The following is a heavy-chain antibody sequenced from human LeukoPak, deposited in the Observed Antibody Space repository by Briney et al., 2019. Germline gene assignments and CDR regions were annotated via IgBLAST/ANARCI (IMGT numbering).Heavy chain of an antibody. Sequence: PSETLSLTCTVSGGSISSYYWSWIRQPPGKGLEWIGYIYYSGSTNYNHSLKSRVTISVDTSKNQFSLKLSSVTAADTAVYYCARVYYYGSGSYYNTGFFDYWGQGTLVTVSS. D-gene: IGHD3-10*01. CDR1: GGSISSYY. V-gene: IGHV4-59*01. J-gene: IGHJ4*02. CDR2: IYYSGST. CDR3: ARVYYYGSGSYYNTGFFDY.